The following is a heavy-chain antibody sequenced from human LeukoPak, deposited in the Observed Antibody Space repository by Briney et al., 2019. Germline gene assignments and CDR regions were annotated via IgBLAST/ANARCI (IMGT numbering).Heavy chain of an antibody. D-gene: IGHD3-10*01. J-gene: IGHJ4*01. CDR2: IYYSGST. CDR3: ARAMYGSGRGEIDC. V-gene: IGHV4-59*01. Sequence: SETLSLTCTVSGGYISSYYWSWIRQPPGKGLEWIGYIYYSGSTNYNPSLKSRVTISVDTSKNQFSLKLSSVTAADTAVYYCARAMYGSGRGEIDCWGHGTLVTVSS. CDR1: GGYISSYY.